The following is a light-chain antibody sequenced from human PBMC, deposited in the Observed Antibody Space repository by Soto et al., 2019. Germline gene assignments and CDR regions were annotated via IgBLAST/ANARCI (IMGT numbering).Light chain of an antibody. Sequence: EIVLTQSPGTLSLSPGERATLSCRASQSVSSSYLAWYQQKPGQAPRLLIYGASSRATGIPDWFSGSGSGKDFTLTLRRLESEDFAVYYCQSYASSPVYTFGQGTKLEIK. V-gene: IGKV3-20*01. CDR3: QSYASSPVYT. J-gene: IGKJ2*01. CDR1: QSVSSSY. CDR2: GAS.